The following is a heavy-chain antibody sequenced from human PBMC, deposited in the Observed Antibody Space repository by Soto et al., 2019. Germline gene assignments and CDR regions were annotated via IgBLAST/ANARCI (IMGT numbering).Heavy chain of an antibody. CDR3: ARLMGEGGFGCNHYGIGV. D-gene: IGHD1-26*01. CDR2: IYPGDSDT. V-gene: IGHV5-51*01. J-gene: IGHJ6*02. CDR1: GYSFTSYW. Sequence: GASLKISCKGSGYSFTSYWIGWVRQMPGKGLEGMGIIYPGDSDTRYSPSFQGQVTISADKSISTAYLQWSSLKASDTATYYCARLMGEGGFGCNHYGIGVWRQESTGT.